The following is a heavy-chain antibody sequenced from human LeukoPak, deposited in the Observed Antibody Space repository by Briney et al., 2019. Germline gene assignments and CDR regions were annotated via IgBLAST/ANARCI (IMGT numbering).Heavy chain of an antibody. D-gene: IGHD2-2*01. V-gene: IGHV3-15*01. CDR3: ATEDSSSS. CDR1: GFTFSDAW. CDR2: IKSKTDGGTM. Sequence: GGSLRLSCAASGFTFSDAWMTWVRQVSGKGLEWVGRIKSKTDGGTMDYGAPVKGRFTISRDDSKNILYLQMNSLRIEGTAVYYCATEDSSSSWGQGTLVTVSS. J-gene: IGHJ5*02.